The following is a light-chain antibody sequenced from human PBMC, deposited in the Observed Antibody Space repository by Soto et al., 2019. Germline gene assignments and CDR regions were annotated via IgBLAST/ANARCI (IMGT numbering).Light chain of an antibody. CDR2: SHN. J-gene: IGLJ1*01. CDR3: AAWDDTLNGYV. V-gene: IGLV1-44*01. Sequence: QSVLTQPPSASGTPGQRGTISCSGSSSNIGSNTVNWYGQLPGTAPKFLIYSHNLRPSGVPDRFSGSKSGTSASLAISGLQSEDEADYYCAAWDDTLNGYVFGTGTKVTVL. CDR1: SSNIGSNT.